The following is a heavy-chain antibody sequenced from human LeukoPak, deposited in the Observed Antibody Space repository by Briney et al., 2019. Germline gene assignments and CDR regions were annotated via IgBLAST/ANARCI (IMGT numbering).Heavy chain of an antibody. J-gene: IGHJ4*02. CDR1: GFTFSSFG. CDR2: ISSSSHTI. D-gene: IGHD3-22*01. CDR3: ASTMT. V-gene: IGHV3-48*02. Sequence: QSGGSLRLSCAASGFTFSSFGMHWVRQAPGKGLEWVSYISSSSHTIYYADSVKGRFTVSRDNAKNSLYLQMNSLRDEDTAVYYCASTMTWGQGTLVTVSS.